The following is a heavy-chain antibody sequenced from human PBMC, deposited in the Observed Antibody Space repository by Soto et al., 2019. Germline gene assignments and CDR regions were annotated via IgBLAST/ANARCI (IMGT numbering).Heavy chain of an antibody. D-gene: IGHD6-13*01. CDR1: GFTFSSYA. Sequence: VGSLRLSCAASGFTFSSYAMSWVRQAPGKGLEWVSAISGSGGSTYYADSVKGRFTISRDNSKNTLYLQMNSLRAEDTAVYYCAKVGSSSWLHLDYWGQGTLVTVSS. CDR2: ISGSGGST. CDR3: AKVGSSSWLHLDY. V-gene: IGHV3-23*01. J-gene: IGHJ4*02.